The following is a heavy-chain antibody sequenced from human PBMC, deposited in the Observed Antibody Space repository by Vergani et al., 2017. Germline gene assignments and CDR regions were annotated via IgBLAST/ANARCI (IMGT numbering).Heavy chain of an antibody. CDR3: ARFVAVRGVNQYYYYGMDV. Sequence: QVQLQQWGAGLLKPSETLSLTCAVYGGSFSGYYWSWIRQPPGKGLEWIGEINHSGSTNYNPSLKSRVTISVDTSKNQFSLKLSSVTAADTALYYCARFVAVRGVNQYYYYGMDVWGQGTTVTVSS. V-gene: IGHV4-34*01. J-gene: IGHJ6*02. CDR2: INHSGST. CDR1: GGSFSGYY. D-gene: IGHD3-10*01.